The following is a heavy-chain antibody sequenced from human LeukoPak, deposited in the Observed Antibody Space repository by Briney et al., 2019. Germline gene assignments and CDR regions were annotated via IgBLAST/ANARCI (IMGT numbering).Heavy chain of an antibody. D-gene: IGHD3-3*01. CDR1: GGSFSGYY. J-gene: IGHJ6*03. Sequence: PSETLSLTCTVYGGSFSGYYWSWIRQPPGKGLEWIGEINHSGSTNYNSSLKSRVTISVDTSKNQFSLKLSSVTAADTAVYYCARANYDFWSGYSNLRYYYYYMDVWGKGTTVTVSS. V-gene: IGHV4-34*01. CDR3: ARANYDFWSGYSNLRYYYYYMDV. CDR2: INHSGST.